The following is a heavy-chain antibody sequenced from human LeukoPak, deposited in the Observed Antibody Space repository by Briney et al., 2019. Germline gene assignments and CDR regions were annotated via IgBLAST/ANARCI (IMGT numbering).Heavy chain of an antibody. Sequence: GGSLRLSCAASGFTFSNYGMHWVRQAPGKGLEWVAVIWYDGSNKYYADSVKGRFTISRDNSKNTLYLQMNSLRAEDTAVYYCARGDYYDSSGTDYWGQGTLVTVSS. J-gene: IGHJ4*02. CDR1: GFTFSNYG. CDR2: IWYDGSNK. V-gene: IGHV3-33*01. D-gene: IGHD3-22*01. CDR3: ARGDYYDSSGTDY.